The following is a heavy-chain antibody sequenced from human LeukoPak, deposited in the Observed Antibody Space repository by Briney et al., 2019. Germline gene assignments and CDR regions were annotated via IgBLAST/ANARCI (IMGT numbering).Heavy chain of an antibody. CDR1: GFTFSSYW. J-gene: IGHJ4*02. CDR2: ISSSSSYI. D-gene: IGHD2-2*01. CDR3: AIYCSSTSCYASGFDY. Sequence: GGSLRLSCAGSGFTFSSYWMSWVRQAPGKGLEWVSSISSSSSYIYYADSVKGRFTISRDNAKNSLYLQMNSLRAEDTAVYYCAIYCSSTSCYASGFDYWGQGTLVTVSS. V-gene: IGHV3-21*01.